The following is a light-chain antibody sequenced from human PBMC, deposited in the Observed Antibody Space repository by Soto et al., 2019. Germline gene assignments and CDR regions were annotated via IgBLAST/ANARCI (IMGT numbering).Light chain of an antibody. J-gene: IGKJ2*01. CDR3: QQSHNTPYT. CDR2: AAT. Sequence: DIQMTQSPSSLSASVGDRVTITCRASQSVNTYLNWYQKRQGKAPKLLIYAATSLQSCVPPRFNGSGSGTDFNLTISGLQPEDFATYYGQQSHNTPYTFGVGNMLEVK. CDR1: QSVNTY. V-gene: IGKV1-39*01.